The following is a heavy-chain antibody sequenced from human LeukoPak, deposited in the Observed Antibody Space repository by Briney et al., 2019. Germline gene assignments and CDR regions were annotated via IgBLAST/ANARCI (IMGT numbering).Heavy chain of an antibody. Sequence: SETLSLTCAVYGGSFSGYYWSWIRQPPGKGLEWIGEINHSGSTYYNPSLKSRVTISVDTSNNQFSLKLTSVTAADTAVYYCAKSGGYGLIDYWGQGTLVTVSS. CDR3: AKSGGYGLIDY. J-gene: IGHJ4*02. CDR1: GGSFSGYY. CDR2: INHSGST. V-gene: IGHV4-34*01. D-gene: IGHD1-26*01.